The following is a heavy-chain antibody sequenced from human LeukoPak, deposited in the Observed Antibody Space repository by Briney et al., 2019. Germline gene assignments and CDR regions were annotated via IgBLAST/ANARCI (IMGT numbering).Heavy chain of an antibody. D-gene: IGHD3-10*01. CDR2: ISSNGGST. CDR3: ARDRGRFYYYGMDV. CDR1: GFTFSSYA. V-gene: IGHV3-64*02. J-gene: IGHJ6*02. Sequence: GGSLRLSCAASGFTFSSYAMHWVRQAPGKGLEYVSAISSNGGSTYYADSVKGRFTISRDNSKNTLYLQMGSLRAEDMAVYYCARDRGRFYYYGMDVWAKGPRSPSP.